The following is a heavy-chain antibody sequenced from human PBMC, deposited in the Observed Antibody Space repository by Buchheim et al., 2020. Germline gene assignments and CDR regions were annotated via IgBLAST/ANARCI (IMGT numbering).Heavy chain of an antibody. CDR2: IDPSDSYT. J-gene: IGHJ6*03. CDR3: ARSGVVGATTYYYYMDV. V-gene: IGHV5-10-1*01. CDR1: GYSFISYW. Sequence: EVQLAQSGAEVKKPGESLRISCKGSGYSFISYWITWVRQMPGKGLEWMGRIDPSDSYTNYSPSFQGHVTISADKSISTAYLQWSSLKASDTAMYYCARSGVVGATTYYYYMDVWGKGTT. D-gene: IGHD1-26*01.